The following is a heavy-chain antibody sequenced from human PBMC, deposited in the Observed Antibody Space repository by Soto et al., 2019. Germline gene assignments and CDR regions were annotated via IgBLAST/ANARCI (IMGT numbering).Heavy chain of an antibody. J-gene: IGHJ3*02. CDR3: ASTFSAAFDI. D-gene: IGHD3-16*01. V-gene: IGHV4-39*01. CDR2: VYYSGST. Sequence: IRQPPGKGLEWIGSVYYSGSTSYNSSLKSRVTISVDTSKNQFSLRLSSVTAADTAVYYCASTFSAAFDISGEGTFVTVS.